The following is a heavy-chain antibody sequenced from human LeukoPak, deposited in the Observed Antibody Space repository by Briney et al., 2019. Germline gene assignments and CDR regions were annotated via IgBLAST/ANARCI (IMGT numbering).Heavy chain of an antibody. CDR3: AAPDYYDSSGYPPISWFDP. CDR2: ISGSGGST. Sequence: GGSLRLSCAASGFTFSSFAMSWVRQAPGKGLEWVSTISGSGGSTYYADSVKGRFTISRDNSKNTLYLQMNSLRAEDTAVYYCAAPDYYDSSGYPPISWFDPWGQGTLATVSS. V-gene: IGHV3-23*01. D-gene: IGHD3-22*01. J-gene: IGHJ5*02. CDR1: GFTFSSFA.